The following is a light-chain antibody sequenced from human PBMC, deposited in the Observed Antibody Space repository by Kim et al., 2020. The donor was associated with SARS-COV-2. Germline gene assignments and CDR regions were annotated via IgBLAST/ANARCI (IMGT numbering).Light chain of an antibody. V-gene: IGLV1-40*01. J-gene: IGLJ1*01. CDR1: SSNIGAGYD. CDR2: GNS. CDR3: QSYDSSLSGSEV. Sequence: VTISCTGSSSNIGAGYDVRWYQQLPGTAPKLLIYGNSNRPSGVPDRFSGSKSGTSASLAITGLQAEDEADYYCQSYDSSLSGSEVFGTGTKVTVL.